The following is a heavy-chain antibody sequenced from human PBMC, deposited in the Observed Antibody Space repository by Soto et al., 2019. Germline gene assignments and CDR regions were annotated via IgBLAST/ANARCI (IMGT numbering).Heavy chain of an antibody. J-gene: IGHJ3*02. CDR3: ARSEIAAHRGVDI. CDR1: GGTFSSSA. CDR2: IIPTIGTA. Sequence: QLQLVQSGAEMREPGSSVQVSCKASGGTFSSSAINWLRQAPGQGPEWTGGIIPTIGTANYIEKFRGRVTITADTSTSTAYMEVSSLTSADTDMYVCARSEIAAHRGVDIWSQGTVVTVSS. V-gene: IGHV1-69*06. D-gene: IGHD2-21*01.